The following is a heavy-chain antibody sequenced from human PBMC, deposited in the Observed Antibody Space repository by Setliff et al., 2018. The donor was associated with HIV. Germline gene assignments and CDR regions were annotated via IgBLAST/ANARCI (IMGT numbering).Heavy chain of an antibody. D-gene: IGHD2-2*01. J-gene: IGHJ4*02. CDR2: INSYKGNT. CDR1: GYTFVTSG. V-gene: IGHV1-18*01. Sequence: GASVKVSCKASGYTFVTSGMNWVRQAPGQGLDWMGWINSYKGNTNYAQKLQGRVTMTTDTSTSTAYMELRSLRSDDTAVYYCARGPPIVVVPAALLTFDYWGQGTLVTVSS. CDR3: ARGPPIVVVPAALLTFDY.